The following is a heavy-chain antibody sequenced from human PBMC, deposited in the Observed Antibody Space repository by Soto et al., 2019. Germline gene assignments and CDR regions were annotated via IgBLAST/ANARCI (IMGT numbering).Heavy chain of an antibody. Sequence: GGSLRLSCAASGFTFSSYGMHWVRQAPGKGLEWVAVIWYDGSNKYYADSVKGRFTISRDNSKNTLYLQMNSLRAEDTAVYYCARVTYYDFWSGYYIGPSNYYGMDVWGQGTTVTVSS. CDR2: IWYDGSNK. D-gene: IGHD3-3*01. CDR3: ARVTYYDFWSGYYIGPSNYYGMDV. J-gene: IGHJ6*02. V-gene: IGHV3-33*01. CDR1: GFTFSSYG.